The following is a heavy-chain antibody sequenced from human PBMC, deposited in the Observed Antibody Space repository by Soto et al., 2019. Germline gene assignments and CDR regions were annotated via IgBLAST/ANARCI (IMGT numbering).Heavy chain of an antibody. CDR2: IYPGDSET. V-gene: IGHV5-51*01. CDR1: GYSFSNYW. Sequence: GESLKISCKGFGYSFSNYWIGWVRQMPGKGLDWMGLIYPGDSETRYGPSFQGQVTISADKSITTAYLQWNSLEASDTAIYYCTSGLGYCRTGVCYTTRFDPWGQGTLVTVSS. J-gene: IGHJ5*02. D-gene: IGHD2-8*01. CDR3: TSGLGYCRTGVCYTTRFDP.